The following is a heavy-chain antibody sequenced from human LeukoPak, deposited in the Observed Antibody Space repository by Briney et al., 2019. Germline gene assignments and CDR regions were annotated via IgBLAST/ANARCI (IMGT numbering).Heavy chain of an antibody. J-gene: IGHJ6*04. V-gene: IGHV1-18*04. D-gene: IGHD2-15*01. CDR3: ARDTQLGYCSGGSCFPYYYYGMDV. CDR1: GYTFTSYG. Sequence: ASVKVSCKASGYTFTSYGISWVRQAPGQGLEWMGWISAYNGNTNYAQKLQGRVTMTTYTSTSTAYMELRSLRSDDTAVYYCARDTQLGYCSGGSCFPYYYYGMDVWGKGTTVTVSS. CDR2: ISAYNGNT.